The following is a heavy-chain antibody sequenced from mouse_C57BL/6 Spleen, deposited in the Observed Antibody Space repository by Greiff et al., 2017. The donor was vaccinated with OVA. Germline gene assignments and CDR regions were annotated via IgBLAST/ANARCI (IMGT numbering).Heavy chain of an antibody. V-gene: IGHV8-8*01. CDR2: IWWDDAK. CDR3: ARIADYYGSRFAY. D-gene: IGHD1-1*01. CDR1: GFSLSTFGMG. J-gene: IGHJ3*01. Sequence: QVTLKVSGPGILQPSQTLSLTCSFSGFSLSTFGMGVGWIRQPSGKGLDWLAHIWWDDAKYYNPALKSRLTISKDTSKNQVFLKIANVDTADTATDYCARIADYYGSRFAYWGQGTLVTVSA.